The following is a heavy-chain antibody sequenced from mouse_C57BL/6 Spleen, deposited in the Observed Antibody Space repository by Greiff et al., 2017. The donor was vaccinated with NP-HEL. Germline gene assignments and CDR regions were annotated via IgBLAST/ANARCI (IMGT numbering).Heavy chain of an antibody. CDR3: TTYGYDGGFAD. CDR2: IDPENGDT. Sequence: EVQLQQSGAELVRPGASVKLSCTASGFNIKDDYMHWVKQRPEQGLEWIGWIDPENGDTEYASKFQGKATITADTSSNTAYLQLSSLTSEDTAVYYCTTYGYDGGFADWGQGTLVTVSA. CDR1: GFNIKDDY. D-gene: IGHD2-2*01. J-gene: IGHJ3*01. V-gene: IGHV14-4*01.